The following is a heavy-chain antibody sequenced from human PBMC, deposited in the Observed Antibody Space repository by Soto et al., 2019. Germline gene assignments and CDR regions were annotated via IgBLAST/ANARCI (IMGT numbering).Heavy chain of an antibody. D-gene: IGHD3-22*01. V-gene: IGHV4-59*01. Sequence: PSETLSLTCTVSGGSISSYYWSWIRQPPGKGLGWIGYIYYSGSTNYNPSLKSRVTISVDTSKNQFSLKLSSVTAADTAVYYCARGSPYYYDSSGYHHYFDYWGQGTLVTVSS. CDR2: IYYSGST. J-gene: IGHJ4*02. CDR3: ARGSPYYYDSSGYHHYFDY. CDR1: GGSISSYY.